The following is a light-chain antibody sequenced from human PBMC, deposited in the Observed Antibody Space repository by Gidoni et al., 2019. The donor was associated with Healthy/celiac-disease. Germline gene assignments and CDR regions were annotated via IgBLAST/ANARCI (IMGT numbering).Light chain of an antibody. CDR3: MQALQTPLT. J-gene: IGKJ4*01. Sequence: LPVTPGEPASISCRSSQSLLHSNGYNYLDWYLQKPGQSPQLLIYLGSNRASGVPDRFSGSGSGTDFTLKISRDQAEDVGVYYCMQALQTPLTFGGXTKVEIK. V-gene: IGKV2-28*01. CDR2: LGS. CDR1: QSLLHSNGYNY.